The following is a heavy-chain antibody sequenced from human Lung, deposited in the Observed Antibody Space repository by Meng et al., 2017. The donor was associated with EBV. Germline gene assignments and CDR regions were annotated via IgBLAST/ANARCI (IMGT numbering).Heavy chain of an antibody. CDR3: ARARLGGYCSSTSCADNWFDP. V-gene: IGHV1-18*01. CDR1: GYTFTSYG. D-gene: IGHD2-2*01. Sequence: QVQLVQSGAEVKKPGASVKVSCQASGYTFTSYGISWVRQAPGQGLEWMGWISAYNGNTNYAQKLQGRVTMTTDTSTSTAYMELRSLRSDDTAVYYCARARLGGYCSSTSCADNWFDPWGHGTLVTVSS. J-gene: IGHJ5*02. CDR2: ISAYNGNT.